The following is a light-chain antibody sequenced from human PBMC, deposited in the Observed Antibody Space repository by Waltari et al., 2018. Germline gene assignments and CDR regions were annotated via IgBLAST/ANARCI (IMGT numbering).Light chain of an antibody. CDR2: DAS. CDR1: PRITTN. J-gene: IGKJ1*01. Sequence: IVMTQSPATLSVSPGGTATLSCRANPRITTNFAWFQQKPGQAPRPLIYDASSRATGIPDRFSGGGSGTDFTLTISSLQSADFAVYYCLQYSNWYRTFGPGTKVEIK. CDR3: LQYSNWYRT. V-gene: IGKV3-15*01.